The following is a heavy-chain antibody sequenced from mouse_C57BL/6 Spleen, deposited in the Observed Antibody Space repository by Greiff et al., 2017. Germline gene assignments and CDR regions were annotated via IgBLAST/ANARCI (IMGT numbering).Heavy chain of an antibody. V-gene: IGHV5-9-1*02. CDR3: TRDYSGYFDY. CDR1: GFTFSSYA. J-gene: IGHJ2*01. CDR2: ISSGGDYI. D-gene: IGHD1-1*02. Sequence: EVKLMESGEGLVKPGGSLKLSCAASGFTFSSYAMSWVRQTPEKRLEWVAYISSGGDYIYYADTVKGRFTISRDNARNTLYLQMSSLKSEDTAMYYCTRDYSGYFDYWGQGTTLTVSS.